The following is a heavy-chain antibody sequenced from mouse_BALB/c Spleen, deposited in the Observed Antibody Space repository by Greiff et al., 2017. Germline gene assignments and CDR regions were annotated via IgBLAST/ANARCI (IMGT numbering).Heavy chain of an antibody. Sequence: EVHLVESGGGLVKPGGSLKLSCAASGFTFSSYTMSWVRQTPEKRLEWVATISSGGSYTYYPDSVKGRFTFSRDNAKNTLYLQMSSLKSEDTAMYYCTREGVTTVVADWYFDVWGAGTTVTVSA. J-gene: IGHJ1*01. CDR1: GFTFSSYT. V-gene: IGHV5-6-4*01. CDR2: ISSGGSYT. CDR3: TREGVTTVVADWYFDV. D-gene: IGHD1-1*01.